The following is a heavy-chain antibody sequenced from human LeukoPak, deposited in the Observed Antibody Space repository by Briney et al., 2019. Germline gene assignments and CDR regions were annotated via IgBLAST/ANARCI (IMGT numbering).Heavy chain of an antibody. CDR1: EYTFHTYW. CDR2: IYPGDSDT. CDR3: ARQSDYGGNSYDY. Sequence: GESLKISCKGSEYTFHTYWIGWVRQMPGKALEWMGNIYPGDSDTRYSPSFQGQVTFSADKSINTAYLQWSSLKASDTAMYYCARQSDYGGNSYDYWGQGTLVTVSS. V-gene: IGHV5-51*01. D-gene: IGHD4-23*01. J-gene: IGHJ4*02.